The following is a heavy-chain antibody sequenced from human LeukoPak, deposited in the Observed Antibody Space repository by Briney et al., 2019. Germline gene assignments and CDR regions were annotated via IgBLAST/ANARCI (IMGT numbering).Heavy chain of an antibody. CDR2: INNDGSST. CDR1: GFTFNNYW. V-gene: IGHV3-74*01. Sequence: SGGSLRLSCAASGFTFNNYWMHWVRQAPGKGLVWVSRINNDGSSTNYADSVKGRFAISRDNAKNTLYLQMNSLRAGDTAVYYCARASPSYGSSQLFDYWGQGTLVTVSS. J-gene: IGHJ4*02. CDR3: ARASPSYGSSQLFDY. D-gene: IGHD5-18*01.